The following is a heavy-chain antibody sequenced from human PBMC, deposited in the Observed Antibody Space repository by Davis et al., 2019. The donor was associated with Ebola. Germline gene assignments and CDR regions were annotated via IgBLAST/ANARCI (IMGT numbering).Heavy chain of an antibody. CDR3: AGGYCSSTSCYTGLEY. J-gene: IGHJ4*02. Sequence: SETLSLTCAVSGGSISSGGYSWSWIRQPPGKGLEWIGYIYHSGSTYYNPSLKSRVTISVDRSKNQFSLKLSSVTAADTAVYYCAGGYCSSTSCYTGLEYWGQGTLVTVSS. CDR2: IYHSGST. V-gene: IGHV4-30-2*02. D-gene: IGHD2-2*02. CDR1: GGSISSGGYS.